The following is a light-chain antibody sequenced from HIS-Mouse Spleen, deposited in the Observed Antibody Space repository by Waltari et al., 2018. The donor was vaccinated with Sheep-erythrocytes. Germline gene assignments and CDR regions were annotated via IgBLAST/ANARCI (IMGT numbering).Light chain of an antibody. J-gene: IGLJ3*02. CDR3: CSYAGSSTPWV. CDR2: EGR. V-gene: IGLV2-23*01. Sequence: QSALTQPASVSGSPGQSITISCTGTNSDVGSYNLVSWYQQHPGKAPTLMIYEGRKRPSGVSNRFSGAKSDNTASLTISGLQAEDEADYYCCSYAGSSTPWVFGGGTKLTVL. CDR1: NSDVGSYNL.